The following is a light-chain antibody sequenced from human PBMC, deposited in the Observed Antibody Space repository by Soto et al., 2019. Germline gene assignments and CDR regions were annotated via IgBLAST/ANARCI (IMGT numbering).Light chain of an antibody. CDR3: QQRSNWPPAT. J-gene: IGKJ5*01. CDR2: DAS. CDR1: QSVSSY. Sequence: IVLTQSPATLSLSPGERATLSCRVSQSVSSYLAWYQQKPGQAPRLLLYDASNRATGIPARFSGSGSGTDFTLTISSLEPEDFAVYYCQQRSNWPPATFGQGTRLEIK. V-gene: IGKV3-11*01.